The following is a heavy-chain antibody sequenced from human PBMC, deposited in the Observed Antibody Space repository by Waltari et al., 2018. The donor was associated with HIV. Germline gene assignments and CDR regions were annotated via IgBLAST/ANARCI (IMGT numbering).Heavy chain of an antibody. J-gene: IGHJ4*02. CDR1: GYSFTSYW. CDR3: ARASQWLEGVFDY. D-gene: IGHD6-19*01. Sequence: EVQLVQSGAEVKKPGESLKISCKGSGYSFTSYWIGWVRQMPGKGLEWMGIIFPGDSETRYNPSFQGQITISTDKSISTAYLQWSSLKASDTAMYYCARASQWLEGVFDYWGRGTLVTVSS. CDR2: IFPGDSET. V-gene: IGHV5-51*01.